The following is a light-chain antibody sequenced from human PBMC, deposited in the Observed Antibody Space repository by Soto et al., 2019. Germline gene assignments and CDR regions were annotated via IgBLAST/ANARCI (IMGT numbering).Light chain of an antibody. CDR3: QQSYSTPQT. CDR2: AAS. Sequence: DIQMTQSPSSLSASVGDRVTITCRASQSISSYLNWYQQKPGKAPKLLIYAASSLQSGVPSRFSGSGSGTDFTLTISSLQPEDFATYYCQQSYSTPQTVGQGNKVEI. V-gene: IGKV1-39*01. J-gene: IGKJ1*01. CDR1: QSISSY.